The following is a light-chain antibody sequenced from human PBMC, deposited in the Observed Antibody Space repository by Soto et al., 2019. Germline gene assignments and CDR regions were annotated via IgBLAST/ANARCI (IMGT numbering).Light chain of an antibody. CDR3: SSYVGTNSYV. CDR2: EVY. Sequence: QSALTQPPSASGSPGQSVTISCIGTSSDVGGYNYVSWYQQHPGKAPKLIIYEVYKRPSGVPDRFSGSKSGNTAALTVSGLQAEDEADYYSSSYVGTNSYVFGTGTMVTVL. V-gene: IGLV2-8*01. J-gene: IGLJ1*01. CDR1: SSDVGGYNY.